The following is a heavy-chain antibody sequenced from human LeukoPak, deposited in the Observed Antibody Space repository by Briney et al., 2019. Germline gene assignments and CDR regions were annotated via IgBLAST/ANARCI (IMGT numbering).Heavy chain of an antibody. D-gene: IGHD2-15*01. V-gene: IGHV1-2*02. CDR2: INPNSAGT. J-gene: IGHJ5*02. Sequence: ASVKVSYKASGYTFTGYYMHWVRQAPGQGLEWMGWINPNSAGTNYAQKFQGRVTMTRDTSISTAYMELSRLRSDDTAVYYCARGYYKDIVVVVAATQDWFDPWGQGTLVTVSS. CDR3: ARGYYKDIVVVVAATQDWFDP. CDR1: GYTFTGYY.